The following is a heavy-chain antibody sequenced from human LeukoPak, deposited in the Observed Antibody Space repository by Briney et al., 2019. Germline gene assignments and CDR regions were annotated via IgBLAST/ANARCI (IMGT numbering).Heavy chain of an antibody. J-gene: IGHJ4*02. V-gene: IGHV3-53*01. CDR2: IYSGGST. CDR3: AREDILTGFDY. CDR1: GFTVSSNY. Sequence: GGSLRLSCAASGFTVSSNYMSWVRQAPGKGLEWVSVIYSGGSTYYADSVKGRFTISRGNSKNTLYLQMNSLRAEDTAVYYCAREDILTGFDYWGQGTLVTVSS. D-gene: IGHD3-9*01.